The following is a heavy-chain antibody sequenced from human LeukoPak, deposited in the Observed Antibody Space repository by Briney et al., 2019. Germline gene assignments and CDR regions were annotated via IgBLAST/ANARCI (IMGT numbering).Heavy chain of an antibody. Sequence: GGSLRLSCAASGFTFSNAWMSWVRQAPGKGLEWVGRIKSKTDGGTTDYAAPVKGRFTISRDDSKNTLYLQMNSLKTEDTAVYYCTTQNVLLWFEEFDPWGQGTLVTVSS. CDR1: GFTFSNAW. CDR3: TTQNVLLWFEEFDP. D-gene: IGHD3-10*01. CDR2: IKSKTDGGTT. V-gene: IGHV3-15*01. J-gene: IGHJ5*02.